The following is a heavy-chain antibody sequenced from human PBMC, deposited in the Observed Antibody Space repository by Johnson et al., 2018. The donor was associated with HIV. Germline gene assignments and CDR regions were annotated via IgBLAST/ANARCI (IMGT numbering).Heavy chain of an antibody. Sequence: QVQLVESGGGLVQPGRSLRLSCTASGFTFGDYAMHWVRQAPGKGLEWVAVISYDGSNNYYADSVKGRFTISRDNYKNTLYLQMNSLRVEDTAVYYCAKGAYYDFWSGYYTGIGAFDIWGQGTMVTVSS. CDR2: ISYDGSNN. CDR1: GFTFGDYA. J-gene: IGHJ3*02. CDR3: AKGAYYDFWSGYYTGIGAFDI. D-gene: IGHD3-3*01. V-gene: IGHV3-30*04.